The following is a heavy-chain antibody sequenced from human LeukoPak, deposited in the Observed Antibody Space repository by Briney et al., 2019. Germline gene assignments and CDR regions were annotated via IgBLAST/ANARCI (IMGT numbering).Heavy chain of an antibody. J-gene: IGHJ4*02. Sequence: PGESLKISCKGSGXRFISYWIGWVRQMPGKGLEWMGIIYIGDSETRYSPSFQGQVTISVDKSINTAYLRWSSLKASDTAMYYCATYGSGSYHGYWGQGTLVTVSS. V-gene: IGHV5-51*01. D-gene: IGHD3-10*01. CDR1: GXRFISYW. CDR3: ATYGSGSYHGY. CDR2: IYIGDSET.